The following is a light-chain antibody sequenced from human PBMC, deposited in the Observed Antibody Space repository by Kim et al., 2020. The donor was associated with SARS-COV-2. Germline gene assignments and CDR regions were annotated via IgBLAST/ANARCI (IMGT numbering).Light chain of an antibody. CDR1: TSNIATNA. Sequence: GQSGTISCSGITSNIATNAVNWYQQLPGTAPKPLIYSYDHRPSGVPDRFSGSKSGTSASLAISGLQSEDEADYYCSAWDDSLNGVIFGGGTQLTVL. V-gene: IGLV1-44*01. CDR2: SYD. J-gene: IGLJ2*01. CDR3: SAWDDSLNGVI.